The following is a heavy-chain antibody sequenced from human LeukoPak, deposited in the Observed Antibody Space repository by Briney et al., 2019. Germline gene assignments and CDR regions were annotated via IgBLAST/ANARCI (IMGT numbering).Heavy chain of an antibody. CDR1: GFTVSRNH. CDR2: IYRGGST. J-gene: IGHJ4*02. CDR3: VTLPTGDY. V-gene: IGHV3-53*01. Sequence: GGSLRLSCAACGFTVSRNHMTWVRQAPGKGLEWVSIIYRGGSTYYADSVRGRFTISRDSSQNTLYLQMNGLRAADTAVYYCVTLPTGDYWGQGTLVTVSS. D-gene: IGHD2-15*01.